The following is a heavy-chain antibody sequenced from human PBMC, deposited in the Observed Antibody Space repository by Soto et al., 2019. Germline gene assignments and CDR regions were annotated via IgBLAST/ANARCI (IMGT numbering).Heavy chain of an antibody. CDR2: TSYDGNNE. V-gene: IGHV3-30*18. CDR1: GFTFSNYA. J-gene: IGHJ4*02. D-gene: IGHD6-13*01. Sequence: PGGSLRLSCSASGFTFSNYAMHWVRQAPGKGLEWVALTSYDGNNEYYTDSVKGRFTISRDNSKNTLFLQMNSPRPEDTAVYYCAKDKGVFSWYRGFDYWGQGTLVTVSS. CDR3: AKDKGVFSWYRGFDY.